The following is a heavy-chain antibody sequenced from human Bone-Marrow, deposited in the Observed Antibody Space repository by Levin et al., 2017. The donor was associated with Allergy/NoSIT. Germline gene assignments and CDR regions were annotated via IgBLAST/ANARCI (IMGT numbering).Heavy chain of an antibody. J-gene: IGHJ6*03. CDR3: ARDFARASCHAGTCYYYYMDV. CDR2: MSYDGNYK. V-gene: IGHV3-30*03. CDR1: GFTFSTHG. D-gene: IGHD2-2*01. Sequence: GGSLRLSCAASGFTFSTHGMHWFRQAPGKGLEWVAVMSYDGNYKYYGDSVKGRFTISRDTSKNTLYLHMNSLRGESTTVYYCARDFARASCHAGTCYYYYMDVWGRGTTVTVSS.